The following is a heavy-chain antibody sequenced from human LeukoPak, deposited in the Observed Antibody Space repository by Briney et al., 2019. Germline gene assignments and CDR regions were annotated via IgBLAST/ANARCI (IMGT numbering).Heavy chain of an antibody. J-gene: IGHJ4*02. CDR3: ARHGGTRVTLVEVFYFDY. CDR1: GGSITSSSYY. V-gene: IGHV4-39*01. D-gene: IGHD4-11*01. CDR2: IYYTGGT. Sequence: SETLSLTCSVSGGSITSSSYYWAWIRQSPEKGLEWIGSIYYTGGTNYSPSLKSRVTISVDTSKNQFSLRLNSVTAADTAVYYCARHGGTRVTLVEVFYFDYWGQGTLVTVSS.